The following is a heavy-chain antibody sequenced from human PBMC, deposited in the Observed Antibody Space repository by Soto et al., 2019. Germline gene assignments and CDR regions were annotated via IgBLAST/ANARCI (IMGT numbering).Heavy chain of an antibody. J-gene: IGHJ4*02. CDR2: ISAYNGNT. CDR1: GYTFTSYG. V-gene: IGHV1-18*01. D-gene: IGHD3-9*01. CDR3: ARDWGRGQFLTNKDY. Sequence: QVQLVQSGAEVKKPGASVKVSCKASGYTFTSYGISWVRQAPGQGLEWMGWISAYNGNTDYAQKLQGRVTMTTDTSTSTAYMELRSLRSDDPAVYYCARDWGRGQFLTNKDYWGQGTLVTVSS.